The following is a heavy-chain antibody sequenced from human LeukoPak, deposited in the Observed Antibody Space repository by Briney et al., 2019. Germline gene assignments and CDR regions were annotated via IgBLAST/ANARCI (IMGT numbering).Heavy chain of an antibody. D-gene: IGHD3-22*01. Sequence: PGGSLRLSCAASGFTFSTYAMSWVRQAPGKGLEWVSAISGSGGTTYYADSVKGRFTISRDNSKNTLYLQMNSLRAEDTAVYYCAGGITMIVVFGYWGQGTLVTVSS. J-gene: IGHJ4*02. CDR2: ISGSGGTT. CDR1: GFTFSTYA. CDR3: AGGITMIVVFGY. V-gene: IGHV3-23*01.